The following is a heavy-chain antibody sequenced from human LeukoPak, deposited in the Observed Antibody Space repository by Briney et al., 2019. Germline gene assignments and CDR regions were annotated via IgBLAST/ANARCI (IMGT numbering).Heavy chain of an antibody. Sequence: GGSLRLSCTVSGFTVSSNSMSWVRQAPGKGLEWVSFIYSSVTHYSDSVKGRFTISRDNSKNALFLQMNSLRAEDTAVYYCARRAGAYSHPYDYWGQGTLVTVSS. D-gene: IGHD4/OR15-4a*01. CDR1: GFTVSSNS. J-gene: IGHJ4*02. CDR3: ARRAGAYSHPYDY. CDR2: IYSSVT. V-gene: IGHV3-53*01.